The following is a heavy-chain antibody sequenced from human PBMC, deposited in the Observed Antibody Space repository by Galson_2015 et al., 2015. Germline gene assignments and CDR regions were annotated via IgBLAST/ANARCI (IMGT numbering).Heavy chain of an antibody. CDR3: ARGERTHYYDSSGYPFDY. CDR1: GGTFSSYA. D-gene: IGHD3-22*01. CDR2: IIPIFGTA. Sequence: SVKVSCKASGGTFSSYAISWVRQAPGQGLEWMGGIIPIFGTANYAQKFQGRVTITADESPSTAYMELSSLRSEDTAVYYCARGERTHYYDSSGYPFDYWGQGTLVTVSS. V-gene: IGHV1-69*13. J-gene: IGHJ4*02.